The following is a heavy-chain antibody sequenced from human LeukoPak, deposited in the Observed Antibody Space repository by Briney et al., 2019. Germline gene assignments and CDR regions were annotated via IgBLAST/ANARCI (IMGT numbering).Heavy chain of an antibody. Sequence: PSETLSLTCAVYGGSFSGYYWSWIRQPPGKGLEWIGSIYYSGSTYYNPSLKSRVTISVDTSKNQFSLKLRSVTAADTAVYYCVGEFDYWGQGTLVTVSS. D-gene: IGHD2-21*01. CDR2: IYYSGST. J-gene: IGHJ4*02. V-gene: IGHV4-34*01. CDR3: VGEFDY. CDR1: GGSFSGYY.